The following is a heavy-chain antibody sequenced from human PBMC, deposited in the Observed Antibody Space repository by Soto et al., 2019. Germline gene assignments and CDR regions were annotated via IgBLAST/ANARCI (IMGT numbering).Heavy chain of an antibody. Sequence: SVKVSCKASGGTFSSYAISWVRQAPGQGLEWMGGIIPIFGTANYAQKFQGRVTITADKSTSTAYMELSSLRSEDTAVYYCARGRNYDILTGYLLPDYWGQGILVTVSS. CDR3: ARGRNYDILTGYLLPDY. J-gene: IGHJ4*02. V-gene: IGHV1-69*06. CDR2: IIPIFGTA. D-gene: IGHD3-9*01. CDR1: GGTFSSYA.